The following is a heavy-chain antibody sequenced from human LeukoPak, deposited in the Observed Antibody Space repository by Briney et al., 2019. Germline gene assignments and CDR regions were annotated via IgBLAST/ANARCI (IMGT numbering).Heavy chain of an antibody. CDR1: GGSISSSSYY. CDR3: ARRNPAMGPFDP. J-gene: IGHJ5*02. CDR2: IYYSGSI. Sequence: SETLSLTCTVSGGSISSSSYYWGWIRQPPGKGLEWIGSIYYSGSIYYNPSLKSRVTISVDTSKNQFSPKLSSVTAADTAVYYCARRNPAMGPFDPWAQGTLVTVSS. V-gene: IGHV4-39*01. D-gene: IGHD5-18*01.